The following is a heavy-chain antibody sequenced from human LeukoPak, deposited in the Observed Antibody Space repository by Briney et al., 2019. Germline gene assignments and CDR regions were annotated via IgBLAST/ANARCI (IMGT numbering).Heavy chain of an antibody. CDR3: AKDIYGDYGDYGHFDY. CDR1: GFTFDDYA. CDR2: ISWNSGSI. V-gene: IGHV3-9*01. J-gene: IGHJ4*02. D-gene: IGHD4-17*01. Sequence: SLRLSCAASGFTFDDYAMHWVRQAPGKGLEWVSGISWNSGSIGYADSVKGRFTISRDNAKNSLYLQMNSLRAEDTALYYCAKDIYGDYGDYGHFDYWGQGTLVTVSS.